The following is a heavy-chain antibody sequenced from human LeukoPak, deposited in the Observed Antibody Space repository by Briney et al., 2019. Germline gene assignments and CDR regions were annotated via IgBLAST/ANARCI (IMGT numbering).Heavy chain of an antibody. CDR2: IYSGGST. D-gene: IGHD3-3*01. CDR3: ARDDFWSGYQPKGGFDY. CDR1: GFTVSSNY. Sequence: GGSLRLSCAASGFTVSSNYMSWVRQAPGKGLEWVSVIYSGGSTYYADSVKGRFTISRDNAKNTLYLQMSSLRAEDTAVYYCARDDFWSGYQPKGGFDYWGQGTLVTVSS. J-gene: IGHJ4*02. V-gene: IGHV3-53*01.